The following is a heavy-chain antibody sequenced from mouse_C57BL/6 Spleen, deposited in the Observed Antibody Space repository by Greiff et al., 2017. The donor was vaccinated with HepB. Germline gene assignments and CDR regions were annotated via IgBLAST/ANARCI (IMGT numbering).Heavy chain of an antibody. CDR2: IDPETGGT. V-gene: IGHV1-15*01. CDR3: TRYGLDFDY. Sequence: QVQLQQSGAELVRPGASVTLSCKASGYTFTDYEMHWVKQTPVHGLEWIGAIDPETGGTAYNQKFKGKAILTADKSSSTAYMELRSLTSEDSAVYYCTRYGLDFDYWGQGTTLTVSS. D-gene: IGHD1-1*02. J-gene: IGHJ2*01. CDR1: GYTFTDYE.